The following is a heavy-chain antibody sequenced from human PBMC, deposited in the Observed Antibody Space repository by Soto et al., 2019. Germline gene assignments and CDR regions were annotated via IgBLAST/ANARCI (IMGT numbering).Heavy chain of an antibody. V-gene: IGHV4-4*07. CDR2: IYSSGST. CDR3: ARGQRFSDWFDP. CDR1: GGTISGYY. D-gene: IGHD3-3*01. Sequence: LSLTCTVSGGTISGYYWTWIRQSAGGGLEWIGRIYSSGSTNYNPSLKSRVTISLDTSMNHFSLRLSSVTAADTAVYYCARGQRFSDWFDPWGQGTLVTASS. J-gene: IGHJ5*02.